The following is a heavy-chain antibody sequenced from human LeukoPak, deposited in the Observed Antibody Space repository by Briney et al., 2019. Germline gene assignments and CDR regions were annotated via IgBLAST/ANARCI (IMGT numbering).Heavy chain of an antibody. J-gene: IGHJ4*02. Sequence: GGSLRLSCAASGFILSTYGVSWVRQPPGKGLEGVSGITGTGGSTYYADSVKGRFTVSRDTSKNTLYLQMNSLRAEDTAIYYCAKDHGTAVAGFYYWGQGTLVTVSS. CDR1: GFILSTYG. V-gene: IGHV3-23*01. D-gene: IGHD6-19*01. CDR2: ITGTGGST. CDR3: AKDHGTAVAGFYY.